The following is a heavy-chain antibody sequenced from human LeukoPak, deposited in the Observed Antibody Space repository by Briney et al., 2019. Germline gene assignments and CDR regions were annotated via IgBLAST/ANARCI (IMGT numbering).Heavy chain of an antibody. CDR1: GYTFTSYY. J-gene: IGHJ4*02. CDR3: ARVGPWGSFDY. D-gene: IGHD7-27*01. V-gene: IGHV1-46*03. Sequence: ASVKVSCRASGYTFTSYYMHWVRQAPGQGLEWMGIINPSGGSTSYAQKFQGRVTMTRDTSTSTVYMELSSPRSEDTAVYYCARVGPWGSFDYWGQGTLVTVSS. CDR2: INPSGGST.